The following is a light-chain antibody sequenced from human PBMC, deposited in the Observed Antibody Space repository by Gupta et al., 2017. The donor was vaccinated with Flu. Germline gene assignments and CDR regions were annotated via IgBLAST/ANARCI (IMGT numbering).Light chain of an antibody. J-gene: IGKJ3*01. CDR2: DAS. CDR1: QDISNY. CDR3: QQYDTLPL. V-gene: IGKV1-33*01. Sequence: VGDRVTITCQASQDISNYLNWYQQKPGKAPKLLIYDASNVETGVPSRFSGSGSGTDFTFTISSLQPEDIATYFCQQYDTLPLFGPGTKVEIK.